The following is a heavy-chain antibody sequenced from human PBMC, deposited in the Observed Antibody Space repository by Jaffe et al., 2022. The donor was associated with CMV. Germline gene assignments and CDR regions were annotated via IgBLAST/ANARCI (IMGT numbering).Heavy chain of an antibody. J-gene: IGHJ6*02. CDR3: ARWGASSGYPPLGERGAYYYYGMDV. D-gene: IGHD3-22*01. Sequence: EVQLVQSGAEVKKPGESLKISCKGSGYSFTSYWIGWVRQMPGKGLEWMGIIYPGDSDTRYSPSFQGQVTISADKSISTAYLQWSSLKASDTAMYYCARWGASSGYPPLGERGAYYYYGMDVWGQGTTVTVSS. CDR1: GYSFTSYW. V-gene: IGHV5-51*01. CDR2: IYPGDSDT.